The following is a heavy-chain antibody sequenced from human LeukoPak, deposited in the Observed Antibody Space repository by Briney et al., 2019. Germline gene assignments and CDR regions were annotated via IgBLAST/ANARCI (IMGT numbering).Heavy chain of an antibody. CDR1: GFTFSGYW. V-gene: IGHV3-74*01. D-gene: IGHD5-18*01. CDR2: INSDGSST. CDR3: ARDRAYSYGEFDY. Sequence: GGSLRLSCAACGFTFSGYWMHRVRQARGEGVVWVSRINSDGSSTTYADSVKGRFTLSSDNAKNTLYLQMNSLRAEDTAVYYCARDRAYSYGEFDYWGQGTLVSVSS. J-gene: IGHJ4*02.